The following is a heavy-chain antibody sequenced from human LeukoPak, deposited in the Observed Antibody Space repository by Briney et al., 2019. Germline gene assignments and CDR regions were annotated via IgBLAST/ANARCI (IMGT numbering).Heavy chain of an antibody. CDR1: GASISNYY. CDR3: ARHERGAENLDY. V-gene: IGHV4-59*08. Sequence: SETLSLTCTVSGASISNYYWSWIRQPPGKGLECIGYVSYSGRTNHNPSLKSRVTISADTSENQFSLKLTSVTAADTAAYYCARHERGAENLDYWGQGTLVTVSS. J-gene: IGHJ4*02. CDR2: VSYSGRT. D-gene: IGHD1-1*01.